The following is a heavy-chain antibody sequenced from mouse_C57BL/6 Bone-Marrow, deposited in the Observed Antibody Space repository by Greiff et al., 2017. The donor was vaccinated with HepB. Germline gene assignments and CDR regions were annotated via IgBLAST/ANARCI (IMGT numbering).Heavy chain of an antibody. CDR1: GFTFSSYA. J-gene: IGHJ2*01. V-gene: IGHV5-4*01. D-gene: IGHD1-1*01. CDR3: ARDEVLRYLDYFDY. CDR2: ISDGGSYT. Sequence: EVKLVESGGGLVKPGGSLKLSCAASGFTFSSYAMSWVRQTPEKRLEWVATISDGGSYTYYPDNVKGRFTIARDNAKNNLYLQMSHLKSEDTAMYYCARDEVLRYLDYFDYWGQGTTLTVSS.